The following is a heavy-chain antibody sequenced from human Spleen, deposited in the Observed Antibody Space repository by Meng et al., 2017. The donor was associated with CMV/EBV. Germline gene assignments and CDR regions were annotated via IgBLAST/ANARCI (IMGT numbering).Heavy chain of an antibody. CDR2: ISYDGSNK. Sequence: FTFSSYAMHWVRQAPGKGLEWVAVISYDGSNKYYADSVRGRFTISRDNSKNTLYLQMNSLRAEDTAVYYCARDGAGYSYGYGWFDPWGQGTLVTVSS. J-gene: IGHJ5*02. CDR1: FTFSSYA. D-gene: IGHD5-18*01. V-gene: IGHV3-30*04. CDR3: ARDGAGYSYGYGWFDP.